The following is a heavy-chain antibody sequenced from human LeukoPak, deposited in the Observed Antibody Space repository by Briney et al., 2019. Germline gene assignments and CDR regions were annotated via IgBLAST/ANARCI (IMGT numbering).Heavy chain of an antibody. CDR2: MNPNSGNT. CDR3: HFGGIGYCSSTSCYTEDY. V-gene: IGHV1-8*01. J-gene: IGHJ4*02. CDR1: GYTFTSYD. D-gene: IGHD2-2*02. Sequence: ASVKVSCKASGYTFTSYDINWVRQAPGQGLEWMGWMNPNSGNTGYAQKFQGRVTMTRNTSISTAYMELSSLRSEDTAVYYCHFGGIGYCSSTSCYTEDYWGQGTLVTVSS.